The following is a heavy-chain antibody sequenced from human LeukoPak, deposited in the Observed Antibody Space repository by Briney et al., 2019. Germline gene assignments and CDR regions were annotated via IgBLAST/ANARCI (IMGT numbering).Heavy chain of an antibody. D-gene: IGHD5-18*01. CDR1: GYTFSSYD. J-gene: IGHJ4*02. Sequence: ASVKVSCKASGYTFSSYDINWVRQAAGQGPEWMGWINSNTGDTKYAQKFQDRVTLTQDTSISTAYMELSRLESDDTAVFYCARGRWLQLWGDYWGQGTPLTVSS. V-gene: IGHV1-2*02. CDR3: ARGRWLQLWGDY. CDR2: INSNTGDT.